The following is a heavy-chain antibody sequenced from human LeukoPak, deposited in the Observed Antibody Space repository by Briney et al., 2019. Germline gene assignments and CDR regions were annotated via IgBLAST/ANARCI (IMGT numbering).Heavy chain of an antibody. CDR1: GFTFSSYD. D-gene: IGHD1-26*01. CDR3: APIVGATWSLYYYYYMDV. J-gene: IGHJ6*03. V-gene: IGHV3-30*02. CDR2: IRYDGSNK. Sequence: GGSLRLSCAASGFTFSSYDMHWVRQAPGKGLEWVAFIRYDGSNKYYADSVKGRFTISRDNSKNTLYLQMNSLRAEDTAVCYCAPIVGATWSLYYYYYMDVWGKGTTVTVSS.